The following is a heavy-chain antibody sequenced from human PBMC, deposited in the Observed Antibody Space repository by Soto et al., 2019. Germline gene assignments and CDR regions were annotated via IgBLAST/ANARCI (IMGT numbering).Heavy chain of an antibody. CDR3: ARNPVITFGGVIVEIYFDY. D-gene: IGHD3-16*02. CDR2: IYYSGST. V-gene: IGHV4-30-4*01. CDR1: GGSISSGDYY. Sequence: PSETLSLTCTVSGGSISSGDYYWSWIRQPPGKGLEWIGYIYYSGSTYYNPSLKSRVTISVDTYKNQFSMKLSSVTAADPAVYYCARNPVITFGGVIVEIYFDYWGQGTLVTVSS. J-gene: IGHJ4*02.